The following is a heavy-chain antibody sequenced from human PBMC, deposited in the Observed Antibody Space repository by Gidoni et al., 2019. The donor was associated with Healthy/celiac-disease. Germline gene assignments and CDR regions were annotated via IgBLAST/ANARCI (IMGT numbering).Heavy chain of an antibody. CDR1: GYTLTELS. Sequence: QVQLVQSGAEVKKPGASVKVSCKVSGYTLTELSMHWVRQAPGKGLEWMGGFDPEDGETIYAQKSQGRVTMTEDTSTDTAYMELSSLRSEDTAVYYCATVFKYCGGDCDQTPFDYWGQGTLVTVSS. J-gene: IGHJ4*02. CDR2: FDPEDGET. D-gene: IGHD2-21*02. V-gene: IGHV1-24*01. CDR3: ATVFKYCGGDCDQTPFDY.